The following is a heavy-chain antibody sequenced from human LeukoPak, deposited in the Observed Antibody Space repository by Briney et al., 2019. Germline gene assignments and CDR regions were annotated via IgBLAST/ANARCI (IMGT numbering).Heavy chain of an antibody. D-gene: IGHD5-12*01. CDR2: INHSGST. CDR3: ARLIGYNDYA. CDR1: GGSFSGYY. J-gene: IGHJ4*02. V-gene: IGHV4-34*01. Sequence: SETLSLTCAVYGGSFSGYYCSWIRQPPGKGLEWIGDINHSGSTNYNPSLKSRVTISGDTSKNQFSLKLSSVTAADTAVYYCARLIGYNDYAWGQGTMVTVSS.